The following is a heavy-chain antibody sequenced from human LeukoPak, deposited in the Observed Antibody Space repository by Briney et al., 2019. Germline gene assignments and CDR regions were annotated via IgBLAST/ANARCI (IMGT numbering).Heavy chain of an antibody. CDR1: GYTCTDSY. V-gene: IGHV1-2*02. CDR2: IDPNSGGT. Sequence: ASVKVSCKASGYTCTDSYMHWVRQAPGQGLEWMGWIDPNSGGTRYAQKFQGRVTMTRDTSISTANMELSRLTSDDTAVYYCAPDHSSILWGQGTLVTVSS. CDR3: APDHSSIL. J-gene: IGHJ4*02. D-gene: IGHD1-14*01.